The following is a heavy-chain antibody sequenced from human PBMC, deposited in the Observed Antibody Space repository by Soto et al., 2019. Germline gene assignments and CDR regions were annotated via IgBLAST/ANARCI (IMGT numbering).Heavy chain of an antibody. V-gene: IGHV3-30-3*01. D-gene: IGHD4-17*01. CDR3: ARPSTVTTTRGWFDP. CDR2: ISYDGSNK. CDR1: GFTFSSYA. J-gene: IGHJ5*02. Sequence: GGSLRLSCAASGFTFSSYAMHWVRQAPGKGLEWVAVISYDGSNKYYADSVKGRFTISRDNSKNTLYLQMNSLRAEDTDVYYCARPSTVTTTRGWFDPWGQGTLVTVSS.